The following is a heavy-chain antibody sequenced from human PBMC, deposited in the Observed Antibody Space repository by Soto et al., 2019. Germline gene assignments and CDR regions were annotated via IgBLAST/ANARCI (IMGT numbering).Heavy chain of an antibody. CDR1: GYSFTSLD. CDR2: MQPSSGRT. Sequence: ASVKGSCKASGYSFTSLDINWVRQTTGQGLEWMGWMQPSSGRTGYAQKFQGRVTMTRDTSINTAYMELSSLTSDDTAFYYCARGVTAGVDYCAQGTMVSVSS. J-gene: IGHJ4*02. D-gene: IGHD1-26*01. V-gene: IGHV1-8*01. CDR3: ARGVTAGVDY.